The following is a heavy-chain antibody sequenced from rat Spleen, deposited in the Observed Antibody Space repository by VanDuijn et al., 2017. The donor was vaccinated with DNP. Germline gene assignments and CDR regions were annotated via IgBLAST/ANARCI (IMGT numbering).Heavy chain of an antibody. D-gene: IGHD1-3*01. CDR2: IWSNGDT. CDR1: GFSLATYH. V-gene: IGHV2-32*01. J-gene: IGHJ2*01. CDR3: ARGDYGN. Sequence: QVQLKESGPGLVQPSQTLSLTCTVSGFSLATYHMHWIRQPPGKGLEWMGVIWSNGDTSYNSDLISRLSISRDTSKSQVFLKMNSLQAEDTATDYCARGDYGNWGQGVVVTVSS.